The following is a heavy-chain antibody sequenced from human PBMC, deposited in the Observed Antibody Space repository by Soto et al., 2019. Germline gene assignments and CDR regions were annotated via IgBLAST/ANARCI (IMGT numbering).Heavy chain of an antibody. CDR1: GGSFSGYY. Sequence: SETLSLTCAVYGGSFSGYYWSWIRQPPGKGLEWIGEINHSGSTNYNPSLKSRVTISVDTSKNQFSLKLSSVTAADTAVYYCARGLTTVTTVRYFDYWDQGALVTVSS. CDR3: ARGLTTVTTVRYFDY. V-gene: IGHV4-34*01. D-gene: IGHD4-17*01. CDR2: INHSGST. J-gene: IGHJ4*02.